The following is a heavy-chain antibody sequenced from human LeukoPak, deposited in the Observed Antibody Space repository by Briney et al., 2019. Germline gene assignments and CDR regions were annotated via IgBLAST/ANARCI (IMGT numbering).Heavy chain of an antibody. D-gene: IGHD2-8*01. Sequence: SETLSLTCAVYGESFSGYYWSWIRQPPGKGLEWIGEIKHSGSTNYNPSLKSRVTISVDTSKNQFSLKLSSVTAADTAVYYCARKKRRSMVYADYWGEGTRVSVSS. V-gene: IGHV4-34*01. CDR2: IKHSGST. CDR3: ARKKRRSMVYADY. J-gene: IGHJ4*02. CDR1: GESFSGYY.